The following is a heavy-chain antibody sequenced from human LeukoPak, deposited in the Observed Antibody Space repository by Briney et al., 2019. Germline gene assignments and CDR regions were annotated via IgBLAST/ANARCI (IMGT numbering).Heavy chain of an antibody. Sequence: SSETLSLTCAVHGGSFSGYYWSWIRQPPGKGREWIGEINHSGSTNYNPSLKSRVTISVDTSKNQFSLKLSSVTAADTAVYYCAITDYGDYYGMDVWGKGTTVTVSS. J-gene: IGHJ6*04. D-gene: IGHD4-17*01. CDR1: GGSFSGYY. CDR3: AITDYGDYYGMDV. CDR2: INHSGST. V-gene: IGHV4-34*01.